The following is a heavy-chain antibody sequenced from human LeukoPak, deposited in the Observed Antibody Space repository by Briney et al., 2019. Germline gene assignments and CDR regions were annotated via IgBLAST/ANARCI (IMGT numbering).Heavy chain of an antibody. V-gene: IGHV3-23*01. CDR3: TRDSGAERRYFDL. CDR2: ISGSGGST. CDR1: GFTFSSYA. Sequence: GGSLRLSCAASGFTFSSYAMSWVRQAPGKGLEWVSAISGSGGSTYYADSVKGRFTISRDNSKNTLYLQMNSLRAEDTAVYYCTRDSGAERRYFDLWGRGTLVTVSS. J-gene: IGHJ2*01. D-gene: IGHD7-27*01.